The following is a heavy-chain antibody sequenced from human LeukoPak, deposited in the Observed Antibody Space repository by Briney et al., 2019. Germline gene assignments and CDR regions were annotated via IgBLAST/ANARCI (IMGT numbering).Heavy chain of an antibody. CDR2: INAGNGNT. D-gene: IGHD1-1*01. Sequence: GASVKVSCKASGYTFTSYAMHWARQAPGQRLEWMGWINAGNGNTKYSQKFQGRVTITRDTSASTAYMELSSLRSEDTAVYYCARERYHNGRVFDYWGQGTLVTVSS. J-gene: IGHJ4*02. V-gene: IGHV1-3*01. CDR3: ARERYHNGRVFDY. CDR1: GYTFTSYA.